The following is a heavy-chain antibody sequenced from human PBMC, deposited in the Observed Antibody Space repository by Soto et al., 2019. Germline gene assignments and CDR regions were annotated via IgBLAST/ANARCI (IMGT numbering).Heavy chain of an antibody. D-gene: IGHD5-18*01. CDR2: ISAYNGNT. V-gene: IGHV1-18*01. CDR3: ARGDTAMGHFDY. J-gene: IGHJ4*02. Sequence: QVQLVQSGAEVKKPGASVQVSCKASGYTFTSYGISWVRQAPGQGLEWMGWISAYNGNTNYAQKLQGRVSMTTDTYTSTAYMELLSRRADDTALSYCARGDTAMGHFDYWGQGTLVTVSS. CDR1: GYTFTSYG.